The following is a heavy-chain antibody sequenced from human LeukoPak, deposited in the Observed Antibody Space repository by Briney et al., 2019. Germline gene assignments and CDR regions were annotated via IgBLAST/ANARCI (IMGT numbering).Heavy chain of an antibody. CDR3: ASDRMGDWEYFDY. D-gene: IGHD1-26*01. Sequence: PGGSLRLSCAASGFTFSDYYMSWIRQAPGKGLEWVSYISSSGSTIYYADSVKGRFTISRDNAKNSLYLQMNSLRAEDTAVYYCASDRMGDWEYFDYWGQGTLVTVSS. V-gene: IGHV3-11*01. CDR1: GFTFSDYY. CDR2: ISSSGSTI. J-gene: IGHJ4*02.